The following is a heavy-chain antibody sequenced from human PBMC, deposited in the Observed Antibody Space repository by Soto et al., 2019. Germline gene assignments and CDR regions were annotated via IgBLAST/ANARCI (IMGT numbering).Heavy chain of an antibody. CDR1: GYTFTSYG. CDR3: AGGGGYSHSWFDP. J-gene: IGHJ5*02. Sequence: QVQLVQSGAEVKKPGASVKGSCKASGYTFTSYGISWVRQAPGQGLEWMGWISAYNGNINYAQKLQGRATMTTDTSKSKAYMELRTMRSDDTAVYYWAGGGGYSHSWFDPWGQGTLVTVSS. D-gene: IGHD6-13*01. V-gene: IGHV1-18*01. CDR2: ISAYNGNI.